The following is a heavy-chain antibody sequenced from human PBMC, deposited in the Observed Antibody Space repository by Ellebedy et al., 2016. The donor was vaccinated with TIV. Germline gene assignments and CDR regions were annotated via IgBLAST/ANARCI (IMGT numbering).Heavy chain of an antibody. D-gene: IGHD1/OR15-1a*01. J-gene: IGHJ3*02. Sequence: GESLKISCSASGFFFSDYCMNWVSQAPGKGLEWVSSISSGSTYIFYADSVKGRFTISRDNPTDSLYLQMNSLRAEDTAVYYCARQERGTTWGAFDIWGQGTRVTVSS. CDR1: GFFFSDYC. CDR2: ISSGSTYI. V-gene: IGHV3-21*01. CDR3: ARQERGTTWGAFDI.